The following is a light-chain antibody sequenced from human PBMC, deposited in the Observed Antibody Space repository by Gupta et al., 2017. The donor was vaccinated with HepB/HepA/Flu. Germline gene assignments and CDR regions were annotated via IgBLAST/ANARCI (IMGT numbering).Light chain of an antibody. J-gene: IGLJ2*01. CDR2: DES. Sequence: SYVLTQPPPVSVAPGNTARITGGGDNIGDKSVHWYQQKPGQAPVLVLYDESDRPSGIPERFSGSNSGNTATVTISRVEVGDEADYYCQVWDSNNDHVVFGGGTKLTVL. CDR1: NIGDKS. CDR3: QVWDSNNDHVV. V-gene: IGLV3-21*03.